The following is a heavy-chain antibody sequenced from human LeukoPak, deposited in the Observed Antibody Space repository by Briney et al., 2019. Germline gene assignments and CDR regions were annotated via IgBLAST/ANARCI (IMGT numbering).Heavy chain of an antibody. Sequence: GGSLRLSCAASGFXFRGSGMHWVRQAPGKGLEWVATIRSDGSNKYYTDSVKGRFTISRDNSKITVYLQMNSLRAEDTAVYYCAKDWGTTGTTGWMFDYWGQGTPVTVSS. V-gene: IGHV3-33*04. CDR2: IRSDGSNK. CDR3: AKDWGTTGTTGWMFDY. CDR1: GFXFRGSG. J-gene: IGHJ4*02. D-gene: IGHD1-1*01.